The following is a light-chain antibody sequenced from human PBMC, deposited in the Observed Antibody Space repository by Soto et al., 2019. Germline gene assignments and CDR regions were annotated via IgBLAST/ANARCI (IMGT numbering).Light chain of an antibody. Sequence: QSVLTQPASVSGSPGQSITISCTGTSSDFGGYNYVSWYQQHPGKVPKLMIYDVSNRPSGVSSRFSGSKSGNTASLTISGFQAEDEADYYCSSYTSSSNVYVFGTGTKVTVL. J-gene: IGLJ1*01. CDR1: SSDFGGYNY. CDR2: DVS. CDR3: SSYTSSSNVYV. V-gene: IGLV2-14*01.